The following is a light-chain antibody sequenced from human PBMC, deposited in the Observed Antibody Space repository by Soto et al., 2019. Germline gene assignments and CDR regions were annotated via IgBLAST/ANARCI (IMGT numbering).Light chain of an antibody. CDR3: QQGRT. V-gene: IGKV1-9*01. CDR2: AAS. CDR1: QGISSY. J-gene: IGKJ3*01. Sequence: DIQLTQSPSFLSASVGDRVTITCRASQGISSYLAWYQQKPGKAPKLLIYAASTLQSGVPSRFSGSGSGTEFTLTMSSLQPEYFATYYCQQGRTFGPGTKVDI.